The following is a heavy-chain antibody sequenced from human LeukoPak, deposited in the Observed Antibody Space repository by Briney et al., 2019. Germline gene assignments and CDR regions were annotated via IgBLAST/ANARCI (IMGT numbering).Heavy chain of an antibody. V-gene: IGHV3-33*08. CDR1: GFTFSSYG. CDR2: IWYDGSNK. CDR3: VRDYCSGGSCYENNWFDP. Sequence: GRSLRLSCAASGFTFSSYGMHWVRQAPGKGLEWVAVIWYDGSNKYYADSVKGRFTISRDNSKNTLYLQMNSLRVEDTAVYFCVRDYCSGGSCYENNWFDPWGQGTLVTVSS. D-gene: IGHD2-15*01. J-gene: IGHJ5*02.